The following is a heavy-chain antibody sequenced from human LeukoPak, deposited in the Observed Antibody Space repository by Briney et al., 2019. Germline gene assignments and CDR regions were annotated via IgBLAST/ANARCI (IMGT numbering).Heavy chain of an antibody. CDR2: ISAYNGNT. V-gene: IGHV1-18*01. CDR1: GYTFTSYG. CDR3: ARASYYDSSGYYPAVY. Sequence: ASVKVSCKASGYTFTSYGLSWVRQAPGQGLEWMGWISAYNGNTNYAQKLQGRVTMTTDTSTSTAYMELRSLRSDDTAVYYCARASYYDSSGYYPAVYWGQGTLVTVSS. J-gene: IGHJ4*02. D-gene: IGHD3-22*01.